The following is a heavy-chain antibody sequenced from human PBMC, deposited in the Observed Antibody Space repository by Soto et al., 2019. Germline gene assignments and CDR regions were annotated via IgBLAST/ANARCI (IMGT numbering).Heavy chain of an antibody. V-gene: IGHV1-3*01. CDR2: INAGSGNT. D-gene: IGHD6-13*01. CDR1: GYTFTNYA. CDR3: ACEQQLATFQH. J-gene: IGHJ1*01. Sequence: QVQLVQSGAEVKKPGASVKVSCKASGYTFTNYAIHWVRQAPGQRLEWMGWINAGSGNTKYSQRFEGRVSITRDTSASTAYMEVSSLTSEDTAVYYFACEQQLATFQHWGQGTLVTVSS.